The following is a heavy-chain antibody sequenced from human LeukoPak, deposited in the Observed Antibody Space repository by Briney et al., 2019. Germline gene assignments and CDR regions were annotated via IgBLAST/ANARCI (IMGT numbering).Heavy chain of an antibody. J-gene: IGHJ3*02. CDR2: IYYSGSP. D-gene: IGHD4-17*01. V-gene: IGHV4-59*08. CDR1: GGTISSYY. Sequence: SETLPLTCTVPGGTISSYYWSWIRQPPGKGLEWIGYIYYSGSPNYNPSLKSRVTISVDTSKKQSSLKLSSVTAADTAVYYCARGTVTTSMKAFDIWGQGTMVTVSS. CDR3: ARGTVTTSMKAFDI.